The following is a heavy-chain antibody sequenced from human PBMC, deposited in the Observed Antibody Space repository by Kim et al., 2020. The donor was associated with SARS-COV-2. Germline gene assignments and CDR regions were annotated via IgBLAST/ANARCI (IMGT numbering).Heavy chain of an antibody. D-gene: IGHD6-19*01. Sequence: SETLSLTCTVSGGSISSYYWSWIRQPPGKGLEWIGYIYYSGSTNYNPSLKSRVTISVDTSKNQFSLKLSSVTAADTAGYYCARLPGYSSGRDYWGQGTLVTVSS. V-gene: IGHV4-59*08. CDR1: GGSISSYY. CDR2: IYYSGST. CDR3: ARLPGYSSGRDY. J-gene: IGHJ4*02.